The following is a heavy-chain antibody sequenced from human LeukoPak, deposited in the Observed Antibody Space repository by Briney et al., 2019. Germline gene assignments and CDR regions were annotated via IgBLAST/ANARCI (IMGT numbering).Heavy chain of an antibody. D-gene: IGHD3-16*02. J-gene: IGHJ4*02. CDR1: GGSISSYY. CDR2: IYYSGST. CDR3: ARSDGPSIMITFGGVIGGYYFDY. V-gene: IGHV4-59*12. Sequence: PSETLSLTCTVSGGSISSYYWSWIRQPPGKGLEWIGSIYYSGSTYYNPSLKSRVTISVDTSKNQFSLKLSSVTAADTAVYYCARSDGPSIMITFGGVIGGYYFDYWGQGTLVTVSS.